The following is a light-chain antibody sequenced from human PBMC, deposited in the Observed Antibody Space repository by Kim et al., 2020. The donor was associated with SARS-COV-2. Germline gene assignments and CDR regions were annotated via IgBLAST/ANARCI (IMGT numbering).Light chain of an antibody. V-gene: IGKV3-15*01. CDR1: QSVSSN. Sequence: EIVMTQSPATLSVSPGERATLSCRASQSVSSNLAWYQQKPGQAPRLLIYGASTRATGIPARFSGSGSGTEFTLTISSLQSEDFAVYYCQQYNNWLREFGQGTRLEIK. CDR2: GAS. J-gene: IGKJ5*01. CDR3: QQYNNWLRE.